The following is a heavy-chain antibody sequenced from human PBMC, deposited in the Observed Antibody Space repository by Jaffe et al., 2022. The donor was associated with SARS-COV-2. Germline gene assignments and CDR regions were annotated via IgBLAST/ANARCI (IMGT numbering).Heavy chain of an antibody. CDR1: GYTFTSYP. Sequence: QVQLVQSGSEVKAPGASVKVSCKASGYTFTSYPMIWVRQAPGQGLEWMGWISTNTGNPTYAQGFAGRIVFSLDTSVSTAYLQINSLKAEDTAVYYCARICICDRGGSCYWFDPWGQGTLVTVSS. J-gene: IGHJ5*02. CDR3: ARICICDRGGSCYWFDP. V-gene: IGHV7-4-1*02. D-gene: IGHD2-15*01. CDR2: ISTNTGNP.